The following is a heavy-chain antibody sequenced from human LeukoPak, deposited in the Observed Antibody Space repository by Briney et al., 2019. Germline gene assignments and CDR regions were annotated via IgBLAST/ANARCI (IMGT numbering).Heavy chain of an antibody. CDR1: GYTFTNYY. V-gene: IGHV1-46*01. CDR3: ARTIESLGDTVNYYYYMDV. J-gene: IGHJ6*03. D-gene: IGHD3-3*01. Sequence: ASVKVSCKASGYTFTNYYMHWVRQAPGQGLEWMGLINPGGGNTNYAHKLQGRITMTTDTSTSTACMELRSLRSDDTAVYYCARTIESLGDTVNYYYYMDVWGKGTTVTVSS. CDR2: INPGGGNT.